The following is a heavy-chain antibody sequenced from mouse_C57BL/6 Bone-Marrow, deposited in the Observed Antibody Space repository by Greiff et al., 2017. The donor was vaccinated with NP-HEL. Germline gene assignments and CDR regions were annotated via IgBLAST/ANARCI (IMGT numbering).Heavy chain of an antibody. V-gene: IGHV1-18*01. Sequence: EVQLQQSGPELVKPGASVKIPCKASGYTFTDYNMDWVKQSHGKSLEWIGDINPNNGGTIYNQKFKGKATLTVDKSSSTAYMELRSLTSEDTAVYYCARLGAAFYYYAMDYWGQGTSVTVSS. CDR2: INPNNGGT. CDR3: ARLGAAFYYYAMDY. CDR1: GYTFTDYN. J-gene: IGHJ4*01.